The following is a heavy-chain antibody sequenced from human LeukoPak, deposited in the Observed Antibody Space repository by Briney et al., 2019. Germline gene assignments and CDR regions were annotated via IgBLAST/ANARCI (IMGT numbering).Heavy chain of an antibody. V-gene: IGHV3-23*01. Sequence: GGSLRLSCAASGFTLSSYAMRGVRQAPGEGLEWVSAISGSGGSTYYADSMKGRVTTSRNNSKNTLYLQMNSLGAEDTAVYYCAIHKGLITMIVEEDYYYGMDVWGQGTTVTVSS. CDR2: ISGSGGST. J-gene: IGHJ6*02. CDR3: AIHKGLITMIVEEDYYYGMDV. D-gene: IGHD3-22*01. CDR1: GFTLSSYA.